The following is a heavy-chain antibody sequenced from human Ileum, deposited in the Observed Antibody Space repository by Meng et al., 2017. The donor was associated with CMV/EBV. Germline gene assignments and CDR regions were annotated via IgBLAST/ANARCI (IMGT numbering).Heavy chain of an antibody. CDR2: IFFSGRT. CDR1: GGSLNGYY. Sequence: GSLRLSCTVSGGSLNGYYWSWIRQTPGRGLEWIGYIFFSGRTDYNPSVKSRVSLSVDTSKKQFSLQLKSVTAADTAVYYCARVGKSFFGELLPYYVDCWGQGTLVTVSS. D-gene: IGHD3-10*01. V-gene: IGHV4-59*01. J-gene: IGHJ4*02. CDR3: ARVGKSFFGELLPYYVDC.